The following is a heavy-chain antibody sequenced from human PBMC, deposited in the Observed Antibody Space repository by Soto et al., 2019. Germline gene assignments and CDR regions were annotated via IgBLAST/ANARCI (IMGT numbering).Heavy chain of an antibody. CDR1: GFTFDDYA. V-gene: IGHV3-9*01. CDR3: AKGGTGTLTSYYYYGMDV. Sequence: DVQLVESGGGLVQPGRSLRLSCAASGFTFDDYAMHWVRQAPGKGLEWVSGMSWNSGSIGYADSVKGRFTISRDNAKNSLYLQMNSLRAEDTALYYCAKGGTGTLTSYYYYGMDVW. J-gene: IGHJ6*01. D-gene: IGHD1-1*01. CDR2: MSWNSGSI.